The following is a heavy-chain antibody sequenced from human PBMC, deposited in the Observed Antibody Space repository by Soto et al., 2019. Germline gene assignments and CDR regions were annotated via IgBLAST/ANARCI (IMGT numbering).Heavy chain of an antibody. V-gene: IGHV4-34*01. Sequence: ASETLSLTCAVYGGSFSGYYWSWIRQPPGKGLEWIGEINHSGSTNYNPSLKSRVTISVDTSKNQFSLKLSSVTAADTAVYYCARGHYYYDSSGYFAWGQGTLVTVSS. CDR1: GGSFSGYY. D-gene: IGHD3-22*01. J-gene: IGHJ4*02. CDR2: INHSGST. CDR3: ARGHYYYDSSGYFA.